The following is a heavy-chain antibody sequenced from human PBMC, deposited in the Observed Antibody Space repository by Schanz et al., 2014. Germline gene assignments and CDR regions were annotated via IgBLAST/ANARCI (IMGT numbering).Heavy chain of an antibody. CDR2: INPSGGST. J-gene: IGHJ5*02. CDR1: GYTFTTYY. D-gene: IGHD2-2*01. CDR3: ARDRRRYCSTASCLHDNWFDP. Sequence: QVQLLQSGAEVKKPGASMKVSCKASGYTFTTYYMLWVRQAPGQGLEWMGIINPSGGSTRYGQKVQGRVTMTTDTSTGTAYMELRSLRSDDTAVYYCARDRRRYCSTASCLHDNWFDPWGQGTLVIVSS. V-gene: IGHV1-46*01.